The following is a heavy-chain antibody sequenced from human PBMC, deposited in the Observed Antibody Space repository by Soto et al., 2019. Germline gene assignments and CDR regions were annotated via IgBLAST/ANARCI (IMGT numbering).Heavy chain of an antibody. J-gene: IGHJ3*02. CDR2: IYYSGST. CDR3: ARRGVVIITRAFDI. CDR1: GGSISSSSYY. Sequence: SETLSLTCTVSGGSISSSSYYWGWIRQPPGKGLEWIGSIYYSGSTYYNPSLKSRVTISVDTSKNQFSLKLSSVTAADTAVYYCARRGVVIITRAFDIWGQGTMVTVSS. D-gene: IGHD3-3*01. V-gene: IGHV4-39*01.